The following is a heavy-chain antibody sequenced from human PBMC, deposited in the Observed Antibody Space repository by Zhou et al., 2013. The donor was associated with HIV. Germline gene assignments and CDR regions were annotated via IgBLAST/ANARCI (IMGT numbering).Heavy chain of an antibody. V-gene: IGHV1-3*04. CDR1: GYTFTSYA. CDR3: ARDPYGGYSYFDY. Sequence: QVQLVQSGAEVKKPGASVKVSCKASGYTFTSYAMHWVRQAPGQRLEWMGWINTGNGDTKYSQKFEGRVTITRDTSASTAYMELSSLRSEDTAVYYCARDPYGGYSYFDYWGQGTLVTVSS. D-gene: IGHD4-17*01. J-gene: IGHJ4*02. CDR2: INTGNGDT.